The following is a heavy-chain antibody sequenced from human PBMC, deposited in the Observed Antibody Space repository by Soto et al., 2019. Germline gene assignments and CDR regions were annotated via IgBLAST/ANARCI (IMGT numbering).Heavy chain of an antibody. Sequence: SVKVSCKASGSTFTGYTISWVRQAPGQGLEWMGWIIPILGSTNYAQKFQGRVTITADTSISTAYMELSRLRSDDTAVYYCARDFCSGGSCCSDSNYLDVWDKGTTVTVSS. V-gene: IGHV1-69*08. J-gene: IGHJ6*03. CDR1: GSTFTGYT. CDR2: IIPILGST. CDR3: ARDFCSGGSCCSDSNYLDV. D-gene: IGHD2-15*01.